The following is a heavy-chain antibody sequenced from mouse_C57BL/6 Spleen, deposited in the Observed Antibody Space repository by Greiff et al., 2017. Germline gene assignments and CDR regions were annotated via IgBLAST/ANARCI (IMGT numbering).Heavy chain of an antibody. J-gene: IGHJ2*01. D-gene: IGHD2-1*01. Sequence: EVQVVESGGDLVKPGGSLKLSCAASGFTFSSYGMSWVRQTPDKRLEWVATISSGGSYTYYPDSVKGRFTISRDNAKNTLYLQMSSLKSEDTAMYYCARLGNYEGNYFDYWGQGTTLTVSS. CDR3: ARLGNYEGNYFDY. V-gene: IGHV5-6*01. CDR2: ISSGGSYT. CDR1: GFTFSSYG.